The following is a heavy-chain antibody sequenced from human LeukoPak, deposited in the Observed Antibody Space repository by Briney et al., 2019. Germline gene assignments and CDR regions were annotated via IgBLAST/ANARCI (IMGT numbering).Heavy chain of an antibody. V-gene: IGHV4-34*01. CDR2: INHSGST. CDR3: ARVLYYGSGSGFDY. CDR1: GGSFSGYY. Sequence: SETLSLTCAVYGGSFSGYYWSWIRQPPGKGLEWIGEINHSGSTNYNPSLKSRVTISVDTSKNQFSLKLSSVTAADTAVYYCARVLYYGSGSGFDYWSQGTLVTVSS. D-gene: IGHD3-10*01. J-gene: IGHJ4*02.